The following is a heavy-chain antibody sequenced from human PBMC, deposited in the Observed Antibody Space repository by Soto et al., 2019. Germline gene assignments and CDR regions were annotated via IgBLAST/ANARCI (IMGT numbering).Heavy chain of an antibody. D-gene: IGHD3-3*01. CDR2: ISAYNGNT. J-gene: IGHJ4*02. V-gene: IGHV1-18*01. Sequence: ASVKVSCKASGYTFTSYGISWVRQAPGQGLEWMGWISAYNGNTNYAQKLQGRVTMTTDTSTSTAYMELRSLRSDDTAVYYCARDPSTLLFLEWLLYPFDYWGQGPLVTVSS. CDR3: ARDPSTLLFLEWLLYPFDY. CDR1: GYTFTSYG.